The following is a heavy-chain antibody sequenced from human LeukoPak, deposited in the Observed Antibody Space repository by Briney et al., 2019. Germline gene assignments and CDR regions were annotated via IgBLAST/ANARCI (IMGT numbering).Heavy chain of an antibody. J-gene: IGHJ4*02. V-gene: IGHV1-18*01. CDR2: ISAYNGNT. CDR3: AIIVGATKVKDY. Sequence: ASVKVSCKASGYTFTSYGISCMRQAPGQGLEWMGWISAYNGNTNYAQKLQGRVTMTTDTSTSTAYMELRSLRSDDTAVYYCAIIVGATKVKDYWGQGTLVTVSS. CDR1: GYTFTSYG. D-gene: IGHD1-26*01.